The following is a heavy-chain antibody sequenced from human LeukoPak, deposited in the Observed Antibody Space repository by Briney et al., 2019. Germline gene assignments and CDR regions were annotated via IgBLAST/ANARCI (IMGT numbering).Heavy chain of an antibody. Sequence: PGGSLTLSCAASGFTVSSNYMSWVRQAPGKGLELVSAISGSGGSTYYADSVKGRFTISRDNSKNTLYLQMNSLRAEATAVYYCAKDHCSGGSCYFFSVTGFDYWGQGTLVTVSS. CDR3: AKDHCSGGSCYFFSVTGFDY. CDR1: GFTVSSNY. CDR2: ISGSGGST. J-gene: IGHJ4*02. V-gene: IGHV3-23*01. D-gene: IGHD2-15*01.